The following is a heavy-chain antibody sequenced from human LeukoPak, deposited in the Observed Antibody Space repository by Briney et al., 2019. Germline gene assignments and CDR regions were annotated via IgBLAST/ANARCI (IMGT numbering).Heavy chain of an antibody. CDR2: IIPIFGTA. J-gene: IGHJ4*02. D-gene: IGHD4-23*01. CDR3: ARERYGGNSGYFDY. V-gene: IGHV1-69*13. Sequence: ASVKVSCKASGGTFSSYAISWVRQAPGQGLEWMGGIIPIFGTANYAQKFQGRVTITADESTSTAYMELSSLRSEDTAVYYCARERYGGNSGYFDYWGQGTLVTVSS. CDR1: GGTFSSYA.